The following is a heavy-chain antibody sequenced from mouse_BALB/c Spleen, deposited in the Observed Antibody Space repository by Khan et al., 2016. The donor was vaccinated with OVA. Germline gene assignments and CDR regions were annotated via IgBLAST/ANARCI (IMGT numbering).Heavy chain of an antibody. CDR3: AKALWRGAMDY. CDR2: IHYSGST. J-gene: IGHJ4*01. V-gene: IGHV3-1*02. D-gene: IGHD1-1*02. CDR1: GYSITSGYS. Sequence: EVQLQESGPDLVKPSQSLSLTCTVTGYSITSGYSWHWIRQFPGNKLEWMGYIHYSGSTNYNPSLKSRIYITRDTSKNQFFRQLNSVTTEDTATYDCAKALWRGAMDYWGQGTSVTVSS.